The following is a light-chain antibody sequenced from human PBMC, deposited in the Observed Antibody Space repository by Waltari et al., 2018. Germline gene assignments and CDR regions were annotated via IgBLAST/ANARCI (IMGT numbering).Light chain of an antibody. Sequence: DIVMTQSPDSLAVSLGERATINCKSSQSVLYTTNNKNYLAWYQQKPGQPPKLLIYWASTRESGVPDRFSGSGYGTNFTLTISSLQAEDVAVYYCQQYHSPPQTFGGGTKVEIK. V-gene: IGKV4-1*01. CDR2: WAS. CDR1: QSVLYTTNNKNY. J-gene: IGKJ4*01. CDR3: QQYHSPPQT.